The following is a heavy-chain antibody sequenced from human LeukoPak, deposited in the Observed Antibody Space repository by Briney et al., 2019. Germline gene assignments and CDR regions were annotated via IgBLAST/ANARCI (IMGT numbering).Heavy chain of an antibody. Sequence: ASVKVSCTASGYTFTSYAMNWVRQAPGQGLEWMGWINTNTGNPTYAQGFTGRFVFSLDTSVSTAYLQISSLKAEDTAVYYCARDFTMIVGLRDDAFDIWGQGTMVTVSS. CDR3: ARDFTMIVGLRDDAFDI. D-gene: IGHD3-22*01. CDR1: GYTFTSYA. J-gene: IGHJ3*02. CDR2: INTNTGNP. V-gene: IGHV7-4-1*02.